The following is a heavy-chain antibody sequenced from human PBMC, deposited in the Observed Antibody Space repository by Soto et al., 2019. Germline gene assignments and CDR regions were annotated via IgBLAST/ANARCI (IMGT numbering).Heavy chain of an antibody. J-gene: IGHJ6*03. CDR1: GGTFSSYT. Sequence: SVKVSCKASGGTFSSYTISWVRQAPGQGLEWMGRIIPILGIANYAQKFQGRVTITADKSTSTAYMELSSLRSEDTAVYYCARDPSGYDYYYYMDVWGKGTTVTVSS. D-gene: IGHD5-12*01. V-gene: IGHV1-69*04. CDR3: ARDPSGYDYYYYMDV. CDR2: IIPILGIA.